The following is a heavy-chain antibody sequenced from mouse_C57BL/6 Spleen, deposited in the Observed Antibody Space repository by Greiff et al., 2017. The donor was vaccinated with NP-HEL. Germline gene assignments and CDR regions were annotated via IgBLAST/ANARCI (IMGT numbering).Heavy chain of an antibody. Sequence: EVMLVESGPGMVKPSQSLSLTCTVTGYSITSGYDWHWIRHFPGNKLEWMGYISYSGSTNYNPSLKSRISITHDTAKNHFFLKLNSVTTEDTATYYYARPTAQGSFAYWGQGTLVTVSA. CDR3: ARPTAQGSFAY. D-gene: IGHD3-2*02. J-gene: IGHJ3*01. CDR1: GYSITSGYD. V-gene: IGHV3-1*01. CDR2: ISYSGST.